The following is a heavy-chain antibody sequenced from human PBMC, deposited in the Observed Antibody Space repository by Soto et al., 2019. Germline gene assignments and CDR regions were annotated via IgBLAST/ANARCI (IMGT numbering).Heavy chain of an antibody. V-gene: IGHV4-59*01. D-gene: IGHD5-12*01. J-gene: IGHJ4*02. CDR3: ASFDSGYDCPNDYYFDY. CDR1: GGSISSYY. CDR2: IYYSGST. Sequence: PSETLSLPCTVSGGSISSYYWSWIRQPPGKGLKWIGYIYYSGSTNYNPSLKSRVTISVDTSKNQFSLKLSSVTAADTAVYYCASFDSGYDCPNDYYFDYWCQGTLVTVSS.